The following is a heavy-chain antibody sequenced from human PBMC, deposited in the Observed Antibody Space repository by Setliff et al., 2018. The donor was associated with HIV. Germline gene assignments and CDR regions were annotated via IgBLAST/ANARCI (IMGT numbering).Heavy chain of an antibody. V-gene: IGHV4-39*07. CDR2: IYYSGNT. J-gene: IGHJ1*01. CDR3: ARVPTSSWYVTTQRTKEYFQQ. D-gene: IGHD6-13*01. CDR1: GGSIKSSSYY. Sequence: SETLSLTCTVSGGSIKSSSYYWGWIRQPPGKGLEWIGSIYYSGNTYYNPSLKSRVTISVDTSRNQFSLRLSSVAAADTAIYHCARVPTSSWYVTTQRTKEYFQQWGQGTLVTVSS.